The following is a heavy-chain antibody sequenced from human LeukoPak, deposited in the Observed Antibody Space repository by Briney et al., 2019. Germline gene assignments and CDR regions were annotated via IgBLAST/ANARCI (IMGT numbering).Heavy chain of an antibody. CDR3: ARDRELRRFDY. V-gene: IGHV3-48*03. CDR1: GFTFSSYE. D-gene: IGHD1-26*01. CDR2: ISSSGSTI. Sequence: PGGSLRLSCAASGFTFSSYEMNWVRQAPGKGLVGVSYISSSGSTIYYADSVKGRFTISRDNAKNSLYLQMNSLRAEDTAVYYCARDRELRRFDYWGQGTLVTVSS. J-gene: IGHJ4*02.